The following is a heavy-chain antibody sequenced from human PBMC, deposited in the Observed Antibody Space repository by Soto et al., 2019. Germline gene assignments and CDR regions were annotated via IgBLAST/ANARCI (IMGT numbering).Heavy chain of an antibody. Sequence: GGTLRLSCAASGFTFSSHGMHWVRQAPGKGLEWLAVIRFDGSVKEYAASVKGRFTISRDNSLNTLYLQMNSLRAEDTAVYYCVRGNARYGETHYFDFWGQGTQVTVSS. CDR2: IRFDGSVK. CDR3: VRGNARYGETHYFDF. CDR1: GFTFSSHG. V-gene: IGHV3-33*01. D-gene: IGHD4-17*01. J-gene: IGHJ4*02.